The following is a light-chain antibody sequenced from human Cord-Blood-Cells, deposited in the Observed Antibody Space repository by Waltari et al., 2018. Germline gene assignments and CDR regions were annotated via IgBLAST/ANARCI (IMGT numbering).Light chain of an antibody. J-gene: IGKJ2*01. CDR1: QSISSW. V-gene: IGKV1-5*03. Sequence: DIQMTQSPSTLSASVGDRVTITCRASQSISSWLAWYQPKPGKAPKLLIYKASSLESGVPSRFSGSGSGTEFTLTISSLQPDDFATYYCQQYNSYTFGQGTKLEIK. CDR2: KAS. CDR3: QQYNSYT.